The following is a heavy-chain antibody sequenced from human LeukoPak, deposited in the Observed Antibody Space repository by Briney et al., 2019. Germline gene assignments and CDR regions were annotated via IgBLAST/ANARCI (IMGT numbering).Heavy chain of an antibody. CDR3: ASLTGSYYPLDS. CDR1: GYSFSNYY. Sequence: GGSLKISCKGSGYSFSNYYIDWLRPMPGKGLEWMGVMYPGGSDISYSLSFQGQVTISADKSIDTAYLHWSSLKASDSAMYYCASLTGSYYPLDSWGQGTMVTVSS. J-gene: IGHJ5*02. D-gene: IGHD1-26*01. V-gene: IGHV5-51*01. CDR2: MYPGGSDI.